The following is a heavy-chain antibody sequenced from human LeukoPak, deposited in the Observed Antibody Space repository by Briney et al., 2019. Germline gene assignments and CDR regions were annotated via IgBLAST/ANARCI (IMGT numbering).Heavy chain of an antibody. CDR1: GGSISSGGYY. Sequence: SETLSLTCTVSGGSISSGGYYWSWIRQPPGKGLEWIGYIYHSGSTYYNPSLKSRVTISVDRSKNQFSLKLSSVTAADTAVYYCARAATTTVIPPVTAFDYWGQGTLVTVSS. V-gene: IGHV4-30-2*01. CDR2: IYHSGST. CDR3: ARAATTTVIPPVTAFDY. J-gene: IGHJ4*02. D-gene: IGHD4-17*01.